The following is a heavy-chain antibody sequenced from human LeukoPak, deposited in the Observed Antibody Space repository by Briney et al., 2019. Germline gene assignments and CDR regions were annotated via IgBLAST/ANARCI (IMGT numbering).Heavy chain of an antibody. V-gene: IGHV4-59*01. J-gene: IGHJ4*02. CDR2: IYYSGST. CDR1: GGSISSYY. CDR3: ARAEGGCSSTSCSYYFDY. D-gene: IGHD2-2*01. Sequence: KPSETLSLTCTVSGGSISSYYWSWIRQPPGKGLEWIGYIYYSGSTNYNPSLKSRVTISVDTSKNQFSLKLSSVTAADTAVYYCARAEGGCSSTSCSYYFDYWGQGTLVTVSS.